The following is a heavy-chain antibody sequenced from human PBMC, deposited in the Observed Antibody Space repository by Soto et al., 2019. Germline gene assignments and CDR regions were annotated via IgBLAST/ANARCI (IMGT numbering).Heavy chain of an antibody. CDR3: ARASEYYYDSRGYYAFDI. CDR2: ISYDGSNK. D-gene: IGHD3-22*01. Sequence: QVQLVESGGGVVQPGRSLRLSCAASGFTFSSYAMHWVRQAPGKGLEWVAVISYDGSNKYYADSVKGRFTISRDNSKNTLYLQMNSLRAEDTAVYYCARASEYYYDSRGYYAFDIWGQGTMVTVSS. J-gene: IGHJ3*02. CDR1: GFTFSSYA. V-gene: IGHV3-30-3*01.